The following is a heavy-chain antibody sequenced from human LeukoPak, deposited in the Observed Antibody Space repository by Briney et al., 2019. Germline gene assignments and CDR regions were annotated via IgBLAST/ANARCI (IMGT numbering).Heavy chain of an antibody. CDR2: ISGGGGST. CDR3: AKAPTVITAHFDY. V-gene: IGHV3-23*01. J-gene: IGHJ4*02. CDR1: GFTFSNYA. D-gene: IGHD4-23*01. Sequence: GGSLRLSCAASGFTFSNYAMSWVRQAPGKGLEWVSAISGGGGSTYYAGSVKGRFTISRDNSKNMLYLQMNSLRAEDTAVYYCAKAPTVITAHFDYWGQGTLVTVSS.